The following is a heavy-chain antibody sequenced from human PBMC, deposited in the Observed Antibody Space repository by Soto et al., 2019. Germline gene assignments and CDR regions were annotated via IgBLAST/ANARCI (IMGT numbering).Heavy chain of an antibody. D-gene: IGHD3-10*01. V-gene: IGHV3-7*01. CDR1: GFSFEIYW. J-gene: IGHJ4*02. Sequence: PGGSLRLSCAASGFSFEIYWMGWVRQAPGKGLEWVANINPDGSGEYYLDSVKGRFTISRDNAKNSVYLQMNSLVGDDTVVYYCARENWFFDYWGQGTPVTVSS. CDR3: ARENWFFDY. CDR2: INPDGSGE.